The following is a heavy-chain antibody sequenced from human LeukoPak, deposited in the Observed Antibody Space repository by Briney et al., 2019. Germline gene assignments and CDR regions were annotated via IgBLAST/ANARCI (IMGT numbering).Heavy chain of an antibody. D-gene: IGHD6-13*01. Sequence: PGGSLRLSCAASGFTFSSYGMHWVRQAPGKGLEWVAAIWYDGSNKYYADSVKGRFTISRDNPKNTLYLQMNSLRAEDTAVYYCAKDSGSGRIAAAGTFPFDYWGQGTLVTVSS. CDR1: GFTFSSYG. J-gene: IGHJ4*02. CDR2: IWYDGSNK. V-gene: IGHV3-33*06. CDR3: AKDSGSGRIAAAGTFPFDY.